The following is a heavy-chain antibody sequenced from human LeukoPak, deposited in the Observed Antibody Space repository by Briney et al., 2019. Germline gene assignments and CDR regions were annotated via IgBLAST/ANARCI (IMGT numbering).Heavy chain of an antibody. D-gene: IGHD5-24*01. CDR1: GFTFRNFW. Sequence: PGGSLRLSCAASGFTFRNFWMHWVRQAPGKGLEWVATISYDGSNKYHADSVQGRFTVSRDNSKNTLYLQMNSLRTEDTAVYHCAKDRGRWLQLPDAFDVWGQGTMVTVSS. J-gene: IGHJ3*01. CDR3: AKDRGRWLQLPDAFDV. V-gene: IGHV3-30*18. CDR2: ISYDGSNK.